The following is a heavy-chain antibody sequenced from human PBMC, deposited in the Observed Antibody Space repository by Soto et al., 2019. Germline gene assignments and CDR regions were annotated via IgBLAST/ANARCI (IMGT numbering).Heavy chain of an antibody. CDR2: IIPILGIA. CDR1: GGTFSSYT. Sequence: SVKVSCKASGGTFSSYTISWVRQAPGQGLEWMGRIIPILGIANYAQKFQGRVTITADKSTSTAYMELSSLRSEDTAVYYCARDRRCSSTSCYFDYWGQGTLVTVST. D-gene: IGHD2-2*01. V-gene: IGHV1-69*04. CDR3: ARDRRCSSTSCYFDY. J-gene: IGHJ4*02.